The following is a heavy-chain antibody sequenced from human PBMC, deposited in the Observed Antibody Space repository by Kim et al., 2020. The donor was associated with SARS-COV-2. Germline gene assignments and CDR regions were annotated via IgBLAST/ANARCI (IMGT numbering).Heavy chain of an antibody. CDR2: IYHSGST. CDR3: ARVVWCSSTSCLDNWFDP. J-gene: IGHJ5*02. V-gene: IGHV4-38-2*02. D-gene: IGHD2-2*01. Sequence: SETLSLTCTVSGYSISSGYYWGWIRQPPGKGLEWIGSIYHSGSTYYNPSLKSRVTISVDTSKNQFSLKLSSVTAADTAVYYCARVVWCSSTSCLDNWFDPWGQGTLVTVSS. CDR1: GYSISSGYY.